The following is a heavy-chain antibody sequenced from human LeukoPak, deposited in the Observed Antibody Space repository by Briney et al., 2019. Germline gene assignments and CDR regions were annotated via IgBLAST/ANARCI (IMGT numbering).Heavy chain of an antibody. D-gene: IGHD6-19*01. V-gene: IGHV1-69*06. CDR1: GGTFSSYA. CDR3: ASTLSVAGIDY. CDR2: IIPIFGTA. Sequence: ASVKVSCKASGGTFSSYAISWVRQAPGQGLEWMGGIIPIFGTANYAQKFQGRVTMTEDTSTDTAYMELSSLRSEDTAVYYCASTLSVAGIDYWGQGTLVTVSS. J-gene: IGHJ4*02.